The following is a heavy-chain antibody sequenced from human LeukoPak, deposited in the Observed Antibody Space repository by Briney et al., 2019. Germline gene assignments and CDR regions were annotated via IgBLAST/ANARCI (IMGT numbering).Heavy chain of an antibody. CDR2: IYASGTT. V-gene: IGHV4-4*07. D-gene: IGHD1-26*01. J-gene: IGHJ4*02. Sequence: SETLSLTCTVSGGSISGYYWTWIRQPAGKGLEWIGRIYASGTTNYNPSLKSRVTMSVDTSKNQFSLKLSSVTAADTAVYYCATYSGSYAYYVYWGQGTLVTVSS. CDR3: ATYSGSYAYYVY. CDR1: GGSISGYY.